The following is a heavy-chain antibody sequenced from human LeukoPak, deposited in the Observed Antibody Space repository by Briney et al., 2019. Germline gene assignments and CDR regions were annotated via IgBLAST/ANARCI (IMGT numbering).Heavy chain of an antibody. CDR2: IIPIFGTA. Sequence: SVKVSCKASGGTFSGYVISWVRQAPGQGLEWMGGIIPIFGTANYAQQFQGRVTITADESTSTAYMDLSSLRSEDTAVYYCALGEYYYYYMDVWGKGTTVTVSS. D-gene: IGHD3-16*01. CDR1: GGTFSGYV. J-gene: IGHJ6*03. V-gene: IGHV1-69*13. CDR3: ALGEYYYYYMDV.